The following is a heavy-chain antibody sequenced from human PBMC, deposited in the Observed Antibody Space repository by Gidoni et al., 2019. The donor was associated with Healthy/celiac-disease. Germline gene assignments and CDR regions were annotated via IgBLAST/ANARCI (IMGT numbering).Heavy chain of an antibody. J-gene: IGHJ5*02. D-gene: IGHD1-1*01. Sequence: STYYNPSLKSRVTISVDTSKNQFSLKLSSVTAADTAVYYCARGGGTGTTNWFDPWGQGTLVTVSS. CDR3: ARGGGTGTTNWFDP. CDR2: ST. V-gene: IGHV4-39*01.